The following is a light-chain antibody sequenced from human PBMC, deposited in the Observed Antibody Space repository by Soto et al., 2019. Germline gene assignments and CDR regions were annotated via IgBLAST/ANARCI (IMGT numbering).Light chain of an antibody. Sequence: QSVLTQPASVSGSPGQSITISCTGTSSDVGFYDYVSWYQQHPGDAPKLLIYEVTNRPSEVSVRFSGSKSGNTASLTISGVQTEDEAIYYCCSYAGNNIGVFGGGTKLTVL. CDR1: SSDVGFYDY. CDR3: CSYAGNNIGV. J-gene: IGLJ2*01. V-gene: IGLV2-14*01. CDR2: EVT.